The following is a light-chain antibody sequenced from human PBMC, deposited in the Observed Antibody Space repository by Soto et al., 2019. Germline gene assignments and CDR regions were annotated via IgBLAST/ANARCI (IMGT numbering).Light chain of an antibody. CDR2: AAS. CDR3: QQSYSTPRT. J-gene: IGKJ1*01. Sequence: DIQMTQSPSSLSASVRDRVTITCRASQSISSSLNWYQQKPGKAPKLLIYAASSLQSGVPSRFSGGVSGTDFAFTISNLQPEDFSTYYCQQSYSTPRTFDQGTKVEIK. V-gene: IGKV1-39*01. CDR1: QSISSS.